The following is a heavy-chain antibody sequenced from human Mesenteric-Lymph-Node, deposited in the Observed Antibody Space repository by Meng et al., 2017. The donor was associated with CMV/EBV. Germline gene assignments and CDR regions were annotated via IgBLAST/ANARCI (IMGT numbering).Heavy chain of an antibody. CDR2: IRFDGSNK. J-gene: IGHJ4*02. CDR1: GFTFSSYG. D-gene: IGHD6-13*01. CDR3: ARGVAAAGTNYFDY. Sequence: AGFTFSSYGMHWVRRAPGKGLEWVAYIRFDGSNKYYADSVKGRFTISRDNSKNTLYLQMNSLRPEDTAVYYCARGVAAAGTNYFDYWGQGTLVTVSS. V-gene: IGHV3-30*02.